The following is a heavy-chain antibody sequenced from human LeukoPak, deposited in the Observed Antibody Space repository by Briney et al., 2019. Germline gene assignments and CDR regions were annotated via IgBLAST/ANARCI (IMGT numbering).Heavy chain of an antibody. V-gene: IGHV3-21*01. D-gene: IGHD1-1*01. CDR3: ARVRSNVDFDY. CDR2: ISASSSYI. CDR1: GFSFSTYT. Sequence: GGSLRLSCAASGFSFSTYTMHWVRPAPGKGLEWVSSISASSSYIYYADSVRGRFTISRDDAKTSLYLHMNSLRFEDTAVYYCARVRSNVDFDYWGQGTLVTVSS. J-gene: IGHJ4*01.